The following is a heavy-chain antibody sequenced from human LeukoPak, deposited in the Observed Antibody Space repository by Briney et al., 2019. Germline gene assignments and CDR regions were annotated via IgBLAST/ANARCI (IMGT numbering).Heavy chain of an antibody. J-gene: IGHJ6*03. D-gene: IGHD5-18*01. CDR2: INHSGST. CDR1: GGSFSGYY. Sequence: SETLSLTCAVYGGSFSGYYWSWLRQPPGKGLEWIGEINHSGSTNYNPSLKSRVTISVDTSKNQFSLKLSSVTAADTAVYYCARLTAPRTYYYYMDVWGKGTTVTVSS. CDR3: ARLTAPRTYYYYMDV. V-gene: IGHV4-34*01.